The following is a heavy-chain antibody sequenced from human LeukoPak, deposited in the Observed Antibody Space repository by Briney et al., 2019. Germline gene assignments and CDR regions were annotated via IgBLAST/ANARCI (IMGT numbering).Heavy chain of an antibody. CDR1: GGSFSGYY. CDR2: INHSGST. D-gene: IGHD6-6*01. J-gene: IGHJ4*02. CDR3: ARRGKARKKLDY. V-gene: IGHV4-34*01. Sequence: SETLSLTCAVYGGSFSGYYWSWLHQPPGKGLEWIGEINHSGSTNYNPSLKSRVTISVDTSKNQFSLKLSSVTAADTAVYYCARRGKARKKLDYWGQGTLVTVSS.